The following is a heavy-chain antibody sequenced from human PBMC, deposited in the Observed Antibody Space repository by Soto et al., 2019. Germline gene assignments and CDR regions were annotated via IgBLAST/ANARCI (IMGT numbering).Heavy chain of an antibody. Sequence: PGGSLRLSCAASGFTFRYYGMHWVRQAPGKGLECVAVISHDGSNAFYADSVKGRFTISRDNSKNMLYLQMNSLEPEDTAVYYCAKDRGDSGWGFHDYWGRGALVTASS. CDR2: ISHDGSNA. D-gene: IGHD6-19*01. V-gene: IGHV3-30*18. CDR3: AKDRGDSGWGFHDY. J-gene: IGHJ4*02. CDR1: GFTFRYYG.